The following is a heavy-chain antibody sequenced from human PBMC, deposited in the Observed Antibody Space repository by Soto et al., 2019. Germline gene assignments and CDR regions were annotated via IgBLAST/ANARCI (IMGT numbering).Heavy chain of an antibody. CDR3: AAWTTVTPFY. CDR2: ISGSGGYI. V-gene: IGHV3-23*01. CDR1: GFTFSSNA. D-gene: IGHD4-17*01. J-gene: IGHJ4*02. Sequence: EVQLLESGGGLVQPGGSLRLSCAASGFTFSSNALTWVRQAPGKGLGWVSSISGSGGYIYYADSVKGRFTISRDNSKNTLYLQMNDLRAEDTAVYYCAAWTTVTPFYWGQGTLVTVSS.